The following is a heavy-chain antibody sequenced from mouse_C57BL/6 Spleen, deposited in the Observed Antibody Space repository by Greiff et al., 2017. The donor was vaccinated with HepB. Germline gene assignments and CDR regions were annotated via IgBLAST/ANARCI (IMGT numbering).Heavy chain of an antibody. J-gene: IGHJ2*01. CDR2: IDPSDSYT. V-gene: IGHV1-69*01. D-gene: IGHD2-2*01. CDR3: ARGGVTPYYFDY. Sequence: QVQLQQPGAELVMPGASVKLSCKASGYTFTSYWMHWVKQRPGQGLEWIGEIDPSDSYTNYNQKFKGKSTLTVDKSSSTAYMQLSSLTSEDSAVYYCARGGVTPYYFDYWGQGTTLTVSS. CDR1: GYTFTSYW.